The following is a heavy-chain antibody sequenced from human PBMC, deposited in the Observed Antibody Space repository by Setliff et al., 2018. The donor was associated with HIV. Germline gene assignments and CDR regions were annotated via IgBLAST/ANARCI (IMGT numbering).Heavy chain of an antibody. CDR3: ARGHMLITYYYYYYMDV. Sequence: PSETLSLTCTVSGGSISSYYWSWIRQPPGKGLEWIGYIYYSGSTNYNPSLKSRVTISVDTSKNQFSLKLSSVTAADTAVYYCARGHMLITYYYYYYMDVWGKGTTVTVSS. D-gene: IGHD3-10*02. CDR2: IYYSGST. J-gene: IGHJ6*03. V-gene: IGHV4-59*01. CDR1: GGSISSYY.